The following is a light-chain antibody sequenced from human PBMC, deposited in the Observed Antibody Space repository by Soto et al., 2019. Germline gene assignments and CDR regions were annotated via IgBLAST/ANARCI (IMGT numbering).Light chain of an antibody. V-gene: IGKV3D-11*02. Sequence: EIVLTQSPATLSLSPGERATLSCRASQSLSRYLAWYQQKPGQAPSLLIYDASNRATGIPVRFSGSGSGTDFTLTISSLEPEDFAVYYCQQRTNWQSTFGGGTKVEIK. CDR3: QQRTNWQST. CDR2: DAS. J-gene: IGKJ4*01. CDR1: QSLSRY.